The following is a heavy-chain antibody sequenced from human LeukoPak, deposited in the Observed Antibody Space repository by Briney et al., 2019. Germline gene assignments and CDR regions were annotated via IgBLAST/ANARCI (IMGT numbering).Heavy chain of an antibody. V-gene: IGHV3-74*01. CDR2: INTDGSST. CDR1: GFTFSSYW. Sequence: PGGSLRLSCAASGFTFSSYWMHWVRQAPGKGLVWVSRINTDGSSTSYADSVKGRFTISRDNAKNTLYLQMNSLRAEDTAVYYCAREASLGGGFDYWGQGTLVTVSS. D-gene: IGHD3-16*01. CDR3: AREASLGGGFDY. J-gene: IGHJ4*02.